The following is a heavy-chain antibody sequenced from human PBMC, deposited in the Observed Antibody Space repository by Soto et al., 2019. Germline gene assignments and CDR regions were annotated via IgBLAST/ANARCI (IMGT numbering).Heavy chain of an antibody. CDR3: ATDRRGEWLRFTNGMDV. V-gene: IGHV3-23*01. Sequence: EVQLLESGGGLVQPGGSLRLSCAASGFTFSSYAMSWVRQAPGKGLEWVSAISGSGGSTYYADSVKGRFTISRDNSKNTLYLQMNSLRAEDTAVYYCATDRRGEWLRFTNGMDVWGQGTTVTVSS. CDR2: ISGSGGST. J-gene: IGHJ6*02. D-gene: IGHD5-12*01. CDR1: GFTFSSYA.